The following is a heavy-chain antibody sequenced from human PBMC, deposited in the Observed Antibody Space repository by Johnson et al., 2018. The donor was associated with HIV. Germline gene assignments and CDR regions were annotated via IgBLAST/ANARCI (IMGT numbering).Heavy chain of an antibody. J-gene: IGHJ3*02. D-gene: IGHD6-13*01. V-gene: IGHV3-23*04. CDR2: ISGSGGST. CDR1: GFTFSDYY. Sequence: MLLVESGGGVVKPGGSLRLSCAASGFTFSDYYMSWIRQAPGKGLEWVSVISGSGGSTYYADSVKGRFTISRDNSKNTLYLQINSLRAEDTAVYYCALLRGAAGDDAFDIWGQGTMVTVSS. CDR3: ALLRGAAGDDAFDI.